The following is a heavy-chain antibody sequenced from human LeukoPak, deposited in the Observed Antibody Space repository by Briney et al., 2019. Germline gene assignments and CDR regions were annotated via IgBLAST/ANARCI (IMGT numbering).Heavy chain of an antibody. CDR2: TYYRSKWYN. CDR3: ARDGPSGRSSFHWFDP. J-gene: IGHJ5*02. CDR1: GDSVSSNSAA. D-gene: IGHD6-6*01. V-gene: IGHV6-1*01. Sequence: SQTLSLTCAISGDSVSSNSAAWNWIRQSPSRGLEWLRRTYYRSKWYNDYTTSVKSRITINPDTSKNQFSLQLNSVTPEDTAVYYCARDGPSGRSSFHWFDPWGQGTLVTVSS.